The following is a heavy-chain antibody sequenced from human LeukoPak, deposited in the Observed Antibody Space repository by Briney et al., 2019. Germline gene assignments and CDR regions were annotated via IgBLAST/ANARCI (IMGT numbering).Heavy chain of an antibody. Sequence: PGGSLRLSCAASGFTFDDYGMSWVRQAPGKGLEWVSGINWNGGSTGYADSVKGRFTISRDNAKNSLSLQMNSLRAEDTALYYCARSPVVVVAAPVYYYYMDVWGKETTVTVSS. J-gene: IGHJ6*03. CDR3: ARSPVVVVAAPVYYYYMDV. CDR1: GFTFDDYG. D-gene: IGHD2-15*01. V-gene: IGHV3-20*04. CDR2: INWNGGST.